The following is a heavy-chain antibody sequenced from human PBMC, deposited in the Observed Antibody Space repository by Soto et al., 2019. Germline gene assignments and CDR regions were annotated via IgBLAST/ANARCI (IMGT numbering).Heavy chain of an antibody. CDR3: ARVTMVRGVIAKKTDAFDI. J-gene: IGHJ3*02. V-gene: IGHV4-30-4*01. D-gene: IGHD3-10*01. CDR1: GGSISSGDYY. CDR2: IYYSGST. Sequence: TCTVSGGSISSGDYYWSWIRQPPGKGLEWIGYIYYSGSTYYDPSLKSRVTISVDTSKNQFSLKLSSVTAADTAVYYCARVTMVRGVIAKKTDAFDIWGQGTRVTVSS.